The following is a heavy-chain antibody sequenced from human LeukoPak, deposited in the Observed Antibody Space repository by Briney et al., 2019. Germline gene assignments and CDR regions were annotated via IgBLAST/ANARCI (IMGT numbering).Heavy chain of an antibody. CDR3: ARTSRGSGSHFDY. Sequence: SETLSLTCTVSGGSISSSSYYWGWIRQPPGKGLEWIGSIYYSGSTYYNPSLKSRVTISVDTSKNQSSLKLSSVNAADTAVYYCARTSRGSGSHFDYWGQGTLVTVSS. V-gene: IGHV4-39*01. CDR2: IYYSGST. CDR1: GGSISSSSYY. D-gene: IGHD1-26*01. J-gene: IGHJ4*02.